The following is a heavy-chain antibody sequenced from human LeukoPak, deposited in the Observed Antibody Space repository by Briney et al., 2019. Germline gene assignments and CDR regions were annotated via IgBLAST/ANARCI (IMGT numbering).Heavy chain of an antibody. D-gene: IGHD6-13*01. CDR3: ARRYSSSWGPFDY. Sequence: KTGGSLRLSCAASGFTFSGYSMNWVRQAPGKGLEWVSSISSSSSYIYYADSVKGRFAISRDNAKNSLYLQMNSLRAEDTAVYYCARRYSSSWGPFDYWGQGTLVTVSS. J-gene: IGHJ4*02. V-gene: IGHV3-21*01. CDR2: ISSSSSYI. CDR1: GFTFSGYS.